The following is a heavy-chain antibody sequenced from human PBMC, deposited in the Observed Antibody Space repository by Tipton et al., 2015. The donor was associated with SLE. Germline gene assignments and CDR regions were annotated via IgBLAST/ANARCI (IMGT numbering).Heavy chain of an antibody. CDR2: FYHSGNT. CDR3: GRARVGAGYVLDI. Sequence: TLSLTCIVSRYSISSGYYWGWMRQAPGKELEWVGSFYHSGNTYYNPSLKSRVTISVDTSKNQFSLRLTSVTAADTAVYYCGRARVGAGYVLDIWGQGTMVTVS. V-gene: IGHV4-38-2*02. D-gene: IGHD3-10*02. J-gene: IGHJ3*02. CDR1: RYSISSGYY.